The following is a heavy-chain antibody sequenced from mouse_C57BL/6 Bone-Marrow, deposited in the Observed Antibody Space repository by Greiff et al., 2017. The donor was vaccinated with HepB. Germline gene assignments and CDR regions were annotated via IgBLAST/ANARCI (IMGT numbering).Heavy chain of an antibody. Sequence: VQLQQSGPGLVQPSQSLSITCTVSGFSFTSYGVHWVRQSPGKGLEWLGVIWSGGSTDYNAAFISRLSISKDNSKSHVFFKMNSLQADDTAIYYCARILITTVVSYAMDYWGQGTSVTVSS. V-gene: IGHV2-2*01. J-gene: IGHJ4*01. CDR2: IWSGGST. CDR3: ARILITTVVSYAMDY. D-gene: IGHD1-1*01. CDR1: GFSFTSYG.